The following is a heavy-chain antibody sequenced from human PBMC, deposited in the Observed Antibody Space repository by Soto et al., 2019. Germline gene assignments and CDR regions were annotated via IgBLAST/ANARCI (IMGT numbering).Heavy chain of an antibody. CDR1: GFTFSSYW. CDR2: IKQDGSEK. J-gene: IGHJ6*02. Sequence: EVQLVESGGGLVQPGGSLRLSCAASGFTFSSYWMSWVRQAPGKGLEWVANIKQDGSEKYYVDSVKGRFTISRDNAKNSLYLQMNSLRAEDTAVYYCSRTNYDFWSGYTDYYYYYGMDVWGQGTTVPVSS. CDR3: SRTNYDFWSGYTDYYYYYGMDV. V-gene: IGHV3-7*01. D-gene: IGHD3-3*01.